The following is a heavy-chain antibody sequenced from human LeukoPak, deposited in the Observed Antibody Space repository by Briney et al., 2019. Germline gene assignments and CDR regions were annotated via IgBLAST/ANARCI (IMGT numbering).Heavy chain of an antibody. CDR2: ISYDGSNK. V-gene: IGHV3-30*04. J-gene: IGHJ6*03. Sequence: PGGSLRLSCAASGFTFSSYAMHWVRQAPGKGLEWVAVISYDGSNKYYADSVKGRFTISRDNSKNTLYLQMNSLRAEDTAVYYCAKDGWWELLRGYYYYMDVWGKGTTVTISS. D-gene: IGHD1-26*01. CDR3: AKDGWWELLRGYYYYMDV. CDR1: GFTFSSYA.